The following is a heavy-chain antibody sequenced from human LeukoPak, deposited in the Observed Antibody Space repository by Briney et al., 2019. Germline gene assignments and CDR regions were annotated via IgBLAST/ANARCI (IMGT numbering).Heavy chain of an antibody. CDR2: IKTKTGGGTT. CDR1: GFTFSNAW. J-gene: IGHJ3*02. CDR3: TTNDAFDI. V-gene: IGHV3-15*01. Sequence: GGSLRLXCAASGFTFSNAWMNWVRQAPGKELEWVGRIKTKTGGGTTDYAAPVKGRFTISRDDSKNTLYLQMNSLKTEDTAVYYCTTNDAFDIWGQGTMVTVSS.